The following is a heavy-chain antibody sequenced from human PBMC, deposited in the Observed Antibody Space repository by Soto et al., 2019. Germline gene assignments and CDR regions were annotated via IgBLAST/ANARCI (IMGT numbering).Heavy chain of an antibody. J-gene: IGHJ5*02. Sequence: ASVKVSCKASGYTVTSDDINWLRQATGQGLEWMGWMNPNSGNTGYAQKFQGRVTMTRNTSISTAYMELSSLRSEDTAVYYCARGFGVVYYDFWSVYYSPCFAPWGQGTLVTVSS. V-gene: IGHV1-8*01. D-gene: IGHD3-3*01. CDR1: GYTVTSDD. CDR3: ARGFGVVYYDFWSVYYSPCFAP. CDR2: MNPNSGNT.